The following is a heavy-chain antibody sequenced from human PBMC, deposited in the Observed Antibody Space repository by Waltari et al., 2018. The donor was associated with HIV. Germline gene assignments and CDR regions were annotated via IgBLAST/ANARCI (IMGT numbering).Heavy chain of an antibody. V-gene: IGHV1-18*01. D-gene: IGHD4-17*01. CDR3: ARVAGGDYFDY. CDR2: ISPYNGNT. J-gene: IGHJ4*02. Sequence: QVQLVQSGGEVQKPGASVKVSCKASDYTFIDHGITWVRQAPGQGLEWMAWISPYNGNTDYAQRFQGRVSVTTDTSTNTAYMELRSLRSDDTAVYFCARVAGGDYFDYWGQGTLVTVSS. CDR1: DYTFIDHG.